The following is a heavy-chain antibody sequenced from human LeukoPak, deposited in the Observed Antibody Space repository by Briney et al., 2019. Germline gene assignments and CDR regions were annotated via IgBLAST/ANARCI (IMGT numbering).Heavy chain of an antibody. CDR1: GGSFSCYY. D-gene: IGHD6-6*01. CDR3: ARYSSSSRYGMDV. J-gene: IGHJ6*02. V-gene: IGHV4-34*01. CDR2: INHSGST. Sequence: SETLSLTCAVYGGSFSCYYWSWIRQPPGKGLEWIGEINHSGSTNYNPSLKSRVTISVDTSKNQFSLKLSSVTAADTAVYYCARYSSSSRYGMDVWGQGTTVTVSS.